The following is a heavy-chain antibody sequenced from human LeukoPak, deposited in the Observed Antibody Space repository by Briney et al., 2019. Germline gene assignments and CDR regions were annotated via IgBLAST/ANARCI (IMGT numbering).Heavy chain of an antibody. Sequence: PRASVKVSCRASGYTFTYYGISWVRQAPGQGLEWMGWTSGNDGHTSYAQKVQDRVTMTIDTSTSTAYMELRNLRSDDTAIYYCARDSIFGVINGLALWGQGTLVTVSS. CDR3: ARDSIFGVINGLAL. CDR2: TSGNDGHT. V-gene: IGHV1-18*01. CDR1: GYTFTYYG. J-gene: IGHJ1*01. D-gene: IGHD3-3*01.